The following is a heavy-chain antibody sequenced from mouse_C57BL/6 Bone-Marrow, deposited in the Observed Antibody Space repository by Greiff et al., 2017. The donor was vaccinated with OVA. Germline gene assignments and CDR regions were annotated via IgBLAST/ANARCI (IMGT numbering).Heavy chain of an antibody. D-gene: IGHD1-1*01. V-gene: IGHV14-1*01. J-gene: IGHJ1*03. CDR2: IDPEDGDT. CDR3: TTWIYYGSSPSYWYFDV. CDR1: GFNIKDYY. Sequence: EVKLLESGAELVRPGASVKLSCTASGFNIKDYYMHWVKQRPEQGLEWIGRIDPEDGDTEYAPKFQGKATMTADKSSNTAYLQLSSLTSEDTAVYYCTTWIYYGSSPSYWYFDVWGTGTTVTVSS.